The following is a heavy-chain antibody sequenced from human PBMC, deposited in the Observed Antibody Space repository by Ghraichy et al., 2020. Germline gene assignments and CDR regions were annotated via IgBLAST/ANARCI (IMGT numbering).Heavy chain of an antibody. D-gene: IGHD3-3*01. Sequence: GGSLRLSCAASGFTFSSYGMHWVRQAPGKGLEWVAFIRYDGSNKYYADSVKGRFTISRDSSKNTLYLQMNSLRAEDTAVYYCAKEGGRSYDFWSGYYSYYYMDVLGKGTTVTVSS. CDR3: AKEGGRSYDFWSGYYSYYYMDV. V-gene: IGHV3-30*02. CDR2: IRYDGSNK. J-gene: IGHJ6*03. CDR1: GFTFSSYG.